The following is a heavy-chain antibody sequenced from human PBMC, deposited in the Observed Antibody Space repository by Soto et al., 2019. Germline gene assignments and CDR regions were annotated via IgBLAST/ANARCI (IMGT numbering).Heavy chain of an antibody. CDR3: ARVGLSLLPTNWFDP. D-gene: IGHD3-16*02. Sequence: GASVKVSCKASGGTFSSYAISWVRQAPGQGLEWMGGIIPIFGTANYAQKFQGRVTITADESTSTAYMELSSLRSEDTAVYYCARVGLSLLPTNWFDPWGQGTLVTSPQ. J-gene: IGHJ5*02. V-gene: IGHV1-69*13. CDR1: GGTFSSYA. CDR2: IIPIFGTA.